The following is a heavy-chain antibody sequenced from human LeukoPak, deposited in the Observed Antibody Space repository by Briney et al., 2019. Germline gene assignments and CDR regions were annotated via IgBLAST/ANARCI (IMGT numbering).Heavy chain of an antibody. D-gene: IGHD2-15*01. CDR2: IYYSGST. V-gene: IGHV4-59*01. CDR3: ARKNVVVVAATLLNYFDY. J-gene: IGHJ4*02. Sequence: SETLSLTCTVSGGSISSYYWSWIRQPPGKGLEWIGYIYYSGSTNSNPSLKSRVTISVDTSKNQFSLKLSSVTAADTAVYYCARKNVVVVAATLLNYFDYWGQGTLVTVSS. CDR1: GGSISSYY.